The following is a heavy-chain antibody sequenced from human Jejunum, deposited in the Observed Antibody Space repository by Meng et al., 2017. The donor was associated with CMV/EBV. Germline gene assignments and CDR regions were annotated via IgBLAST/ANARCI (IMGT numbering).Heavy chain of an antibody. V-gene: IGHV3-30*02. Sequence: CATSGFTLSRCGMHGVRQAPGKGLEWVAFIENDGSNKYYVDSVKGRFTISRDNSRNTLFLQMNSLRADDTAVYFCAKQGYSNDLDEWGQGALVTVSS. J-gene: IGHJ4*02. D-gene: IGHD4-11*01. CDR2: IENDGSNK. CDR1: GFTLSRCG. CDR3: AKQGYSNDLDE.